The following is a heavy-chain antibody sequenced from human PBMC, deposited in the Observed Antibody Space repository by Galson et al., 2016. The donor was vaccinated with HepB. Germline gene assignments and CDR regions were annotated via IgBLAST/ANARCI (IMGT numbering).Heavy chain of an antibody. CDR3: AKGYSTYLHDAFDI. J-gene: IGHJ3*02. V-gene: IGHV1-3*04. Sequence: SCKASGYTFTQFSMHWVRQAPGQRPEWMGWINTVSGKTEYSQKIQGRVTITRDTSASTVYMELRSLTSEDTSVYHCAKGYSTYLHDAFDIWGQGKMVTVSS. D-gene: IGHD4-11*01. CDR1: GYTFTQFS. CDR2: INTVSGKT.